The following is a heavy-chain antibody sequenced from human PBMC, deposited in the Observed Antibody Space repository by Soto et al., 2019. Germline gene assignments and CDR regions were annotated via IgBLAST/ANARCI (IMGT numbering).Heavy chain of an antibody. CDR2: IKQDGSEK. J-gene: IGHJ4*02. D-gene: IGHD3-3*01. CDR1: GFTFSSDW. Sequence: EVQLVESGGGLVQPGGSLRLSCAASGFTFSSDWMSWVRQAPGKGLEWVANIKQDGSEKYYVDSVKGRFTISRDNAKNSMYLQMNSLRAEDTAVYYCARFSAGIFGVVMNEYYFDYWGQGTLVTVSS. V-gene: IGHV3-7*01. CDR3: ARFSAGIFGVVMNEYYFDY.